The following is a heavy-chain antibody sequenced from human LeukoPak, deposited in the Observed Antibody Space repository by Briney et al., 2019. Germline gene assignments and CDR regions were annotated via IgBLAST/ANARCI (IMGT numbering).Heavy chain of an antibody. D-gene: IGHD2-2*01. J-gene: IGHJ4*02. CDR3: AREALPGYDLDY. CDR1: GGSISSYY. Sequence: PSETLSLTCTVSGGSISSYYWSWIRQPPGKGLEWIGYIYYSGSTNYNPSPKSRVTISVDTSKNQFSLKLSSVTAADTAVYYCAREALPGYDLDYWGQGTLVTVSS. V-gene: IGHV4-59*01. CDR2: IYYSGST.